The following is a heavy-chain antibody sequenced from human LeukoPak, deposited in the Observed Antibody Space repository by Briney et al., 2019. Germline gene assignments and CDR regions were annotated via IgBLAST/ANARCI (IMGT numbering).Heavy chain of an antibody. D-gene: IGHD6-13*01. J-gene: IGHJ4*02. V-gene: IGHV3-23*01. CDR1: GFTFSSYA. Sequence: PGGSLRLSCAASGFTFSSYAMSWVRQAPGKGLEWVPGISGSAGSTYYADSVKGRFTISRDNAKNSLYLQMNSLRAEDTAVYYRASLGSWYLPIDYWGQGTLVTVSS. CDR3: ASLGSWYLPIDY. CDR2: ISGSAGST.